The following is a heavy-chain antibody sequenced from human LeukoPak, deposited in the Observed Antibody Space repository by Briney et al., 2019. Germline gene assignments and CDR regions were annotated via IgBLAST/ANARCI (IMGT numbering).Heavy chain of an antibody. Sequence: PSETLSLTCTVSGGSISSYYWSWIRQPAGKGLEWIGRIYRSGSTNYNPSLKSRVTMSVDTSKNQFSLKLSSVTAADTAVYYCARGGSGYYSIWTAGRGYYFDYWGQGALVTVSS. CDR2: IYRSGST. CDR3: ARGGSGYYSIWTAGRGYYFDY. CDR1: GGSISSYY. V-gene: IGHV4-4*07. J-gene: IGHJ4*02. D-gene: IGHD3-22*01.